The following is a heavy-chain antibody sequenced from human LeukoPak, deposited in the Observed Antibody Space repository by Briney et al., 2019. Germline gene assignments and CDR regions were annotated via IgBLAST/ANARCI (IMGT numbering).Heavy chain of an antibody. V-gene: IGHV3-23*01. D-gene: IGHD3-9*01. CDR3: AKDDGKTIFRPEYFDY. CDR2: ISGSGGST. CDR1: GFTFSSYG. J-gene: IGHJ4*02. Sequence: SGGSLRLSCAACGFTFSSYGMSWVRQAPGKGLEWVSAISGSGGSTYYADSVKGRFTISRDNSKNTLYLQMNSLRAEDTAVYYCAKDDGKTIFRPEYFDYWGQGTLVTVSS.